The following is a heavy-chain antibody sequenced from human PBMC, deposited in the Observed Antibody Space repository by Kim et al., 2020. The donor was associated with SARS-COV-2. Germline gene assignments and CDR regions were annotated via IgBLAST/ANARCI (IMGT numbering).Heavy chain of an antibody. CDR1: GFTFSSYA. J-gene: IGHJ4*02. D-gene: IGHD6-19*01. V-gene: IGHV3-23*01. CDR2: ISGSGGST. CDR3: ARIFAVAGTAG. Sequence: GGSLRLSCAASGFTFSSYAMSWVRQAPGKGLEWVSAISGSGGSTYYADSVKGRFTISRDNSKNTLYLQMNSLRAEDTAVYYCARIFAVAGTAGWGQGTLVTVSS.